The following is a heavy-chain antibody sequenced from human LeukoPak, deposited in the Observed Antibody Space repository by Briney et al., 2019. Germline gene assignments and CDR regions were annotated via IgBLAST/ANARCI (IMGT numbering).Heavy chain of an antibody. Sequence: GGSLRLSCAASGFTFSSYSMNWVRQAPGRGLEWVSFISSGSSYIYYADSVKGRFTISRDNAKNSLYPQMNSLRAEDTAVYYCARSVAAVAGHEDYWGQGTLVTVSS. J-gene: IGHJ4*02. CDR2: ISSGSSYI. CDR3: ARSVAAVAGHEDY. CDR1: GFTFSSYS. V-gene: IGHV3-21*01. D-gene: IGHD6-19*01.